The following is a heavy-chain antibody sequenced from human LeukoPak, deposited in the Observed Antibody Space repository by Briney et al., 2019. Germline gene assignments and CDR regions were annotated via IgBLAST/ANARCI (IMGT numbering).Heavy chain of an antibody. CDR3: ARVGYTYGSDY. CDR2: ISSTSIYI. D-gene: IGHD5-18*01. V-gene: IGHV3-21*01. CDR1: GFSFSSYP. Sequence: GGSLRLSCTASGFSFSSYPMNWVRQAPGKGLEWVSSISSTSIYIYYADSVKGRFTISRDSAKNSLYLQMNSLRAEDTAVYYCARVGYTYGSDYWGQGTLVTVSS. J-gene: IGHJ4*02.